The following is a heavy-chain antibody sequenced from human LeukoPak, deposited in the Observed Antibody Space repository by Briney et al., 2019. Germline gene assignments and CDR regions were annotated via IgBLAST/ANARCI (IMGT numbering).Heavy chain of an antibody. D-gene: IGHD1-14*01. CDR2: IHRSGSP. Sequence: SETLSHTCTVSLDSTTSNFWSWVRQPPGKGLEWIGEIHRSGSPNYNPSLQSRVTISIDRSRNQIALELSSVTAADTAVYYCAREILGGFNPGAYWGQGTLVTVSS. J-gene: IGHJ4*02. CDR1: LDSTTSNF. CDR3: AREILGGFNPGAY. V-gene: IGHV4-4*02.